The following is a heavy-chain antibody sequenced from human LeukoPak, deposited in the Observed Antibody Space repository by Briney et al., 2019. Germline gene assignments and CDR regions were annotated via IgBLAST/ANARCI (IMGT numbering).Heavy chain of an antibody. V-gene: IGHV1-46*01. J-gene: IGHJ1*01. CDR3: ARVDSSGYYRNEYFQH. Sequence: ASVKVSCKASGYTFTSYYIHWVRQAPGQGLEWMGLINPSGGSTNYAQKFQGRVTMTTDTSTSTAYMELRSLRSDDTAVYYCARVDSSGYYRNEYFQHWGQGTLVTVSS. CDR1: GYTFTSYY. CDR2: INPSGGST. D-gene: IGHD3-22*01.